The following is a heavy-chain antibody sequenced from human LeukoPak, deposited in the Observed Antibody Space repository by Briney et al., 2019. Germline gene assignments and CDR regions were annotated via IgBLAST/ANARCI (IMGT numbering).Heavy chain of an antibody. D-gene: IGHD6-13*01. CDR2: IYYSGST. CDR3: ARVTLIAAAGGWFDP. CDR1: GGSISSYY. V-gene: IGHV4-59*01. J-gene: IGHJ5*02. Sequence: ASETLSLTCTVSGGSISSYYWSWIRQPPGKGLEWIGYIYYSGSTNYNPSLKSRVTISVDTSKNQFSLKLSSVTAADTAVYYCARVTLIAAAGGWFDPWGQGTLVTVSS.